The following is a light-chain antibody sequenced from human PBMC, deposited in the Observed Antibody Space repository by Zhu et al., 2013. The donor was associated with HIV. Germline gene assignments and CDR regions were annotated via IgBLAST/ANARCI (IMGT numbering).Light chain of an antibody. Sequence: MTQSPDSLSVSPGETATLSCRASRSVTDNIAWYQVRPGQAPRLLIYKSSTRATDVAARFSGSGYGTDFTLTISSLQSEDFGVYYCQQYNERTPYTFGQGTKLET. V-gene: IGKV3-15*01. CDR2: KSS. J-gene: IGKJ2*01. CDR1: RSVTDN. CDR3: QQYNERTPYT.